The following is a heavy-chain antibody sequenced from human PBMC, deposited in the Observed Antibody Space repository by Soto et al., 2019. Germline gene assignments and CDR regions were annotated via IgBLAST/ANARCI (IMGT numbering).Heavy chain of an antibody. V-gene: IGHV1-3*01. CDR3: ARGYGGPIGWFDP. CDR1: GYTFTSYA. Sequence: QVQLVQSGAEVKKPGASVKVSCKASGYTFTSYAMHWVRQSPGQRLEWMGWINAGNGNTKYSQKFQGRVTITRDTSASTAYMELSSLRSEDTAVYYCARGYGGPIGWFDPWGQGTLVTVSS. CDR2: INAGNGNT. J-gene: IGHJ5*02. D-gene: IGHD3-16*01.